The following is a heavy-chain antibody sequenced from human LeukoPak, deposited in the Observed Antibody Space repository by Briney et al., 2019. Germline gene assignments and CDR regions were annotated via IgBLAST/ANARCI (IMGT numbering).Heavy chain of an antibody. CDR3: ASTQGDIAAAGTGFDP. CDR1: GGSINSGDYY. D-gene: IGHD6-13*01. V-gene: IGHV4-30-4*01. Sequence: PSQTLSLTCTVSGGSINSGDYYWSWIRQPPGKGLEWIGYIYYSGSTYYNPSLKSRVTISVDTSKNQFSLKLSSVTAADTAVYYCASTQGDIAAAGTGFDPWGQGTLVTVSS. CDR2: IYYSGST. J-gene: IGHJ5*02.